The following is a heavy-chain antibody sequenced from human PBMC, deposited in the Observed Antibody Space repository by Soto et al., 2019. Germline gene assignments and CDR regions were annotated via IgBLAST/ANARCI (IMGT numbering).Heavy chain of an antibody. CDR1: GGSFSGYY. V-gene: IGHV4-34*01. D-gene: IGHD6-13*01. CDR2: INHSGST. J-gene: IGHJ6*02. CDR3: ARGPSRGSSWYRGPPYYYYGMDV. Sequence: SETLSLTCAVYGGSFSGYYWSWIRQPPGKGLEWIGEINHSGSTNYNPSLKSRVTIPVDTSKNQFSLKLSSVTAADTAVYYCARGPSRGSSWYRGPPYYYYGMDVWGQGTTVTVSS.